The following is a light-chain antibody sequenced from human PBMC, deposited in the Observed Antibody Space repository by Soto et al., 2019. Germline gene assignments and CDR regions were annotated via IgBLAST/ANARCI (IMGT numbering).Light chain of an antibody. CDR3: QQYGITSARP. CDR1: RSVSDSY. CDR2: AAS. Sequence: EIVLTQSPGTLSFSPGERATLSCRASRSVSDSYLAWYQQKPGQAPRLLIYAASTRATGIPDRFSGSGSGTDFTLTISRLEPEDFAVYYCQQYGITSARPFGGGTKVDIK. V-gene: IGKV3-20*01. J-gene: IGKJ4*01.